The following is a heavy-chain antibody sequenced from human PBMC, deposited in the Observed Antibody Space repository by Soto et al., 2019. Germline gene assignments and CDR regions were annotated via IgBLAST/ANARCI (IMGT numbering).Heavy chain of an antibody. D-gene: IGHD1-1*01. V-gene: IGHV1-18*01. CDR1: GYAFTTYG. Sequence: QVHLVQSGAEVKKPGASVKVSCKGSGYAFTTYGITWVRQAPGQGLAWMGWISAHNGNTNYAQKLQGRVTMTRDTSTSTAYMELRSLRSDDTAVYYCARGRYGDYWGQGALVTVSS. CDR2: ISAHNGNT. CDR3: ARGRYGDY. J-gene: IGHJ4*02.